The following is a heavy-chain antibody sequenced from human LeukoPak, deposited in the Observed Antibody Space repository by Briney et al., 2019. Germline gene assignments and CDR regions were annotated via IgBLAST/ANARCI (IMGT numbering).Heavy chain of an antibody. CDR1: GFTFSSYG. CDR2: IWYDGSNK. D-gene: IGHD3-10*01. V-gene: IGHV3-33*01. J-gene: IGHJ4*02. CDR3: TRGPHFTSMIRGVIRHYFDY. Sequence: PGGSLRLSCAASGFTFSSYGMHWVRQAPGKGLEWVAVIWYDGSNKYYADSVKGRFTISRDNSKNTLYLQMNSLRAEDTAVYYCTRGPHFTSMIRGVIRHYFDYWGQGTLVTVSS.